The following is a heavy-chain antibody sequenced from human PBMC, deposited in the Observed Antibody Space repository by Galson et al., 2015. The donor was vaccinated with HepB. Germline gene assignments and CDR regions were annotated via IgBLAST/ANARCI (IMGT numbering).Heavy chain of an antibody. Sequence: SLRLSCAASGFTFSSYGMHWVRQAPGKGLEWVAVISYDGSNKYYADSVKGRFTISRDNSKNTLYLQMNSLRAEDTAVYYCARFVGANYGMDVWGQGTTVTVSS. D-gene: IGHD1-26*01. CDR2: ISYDGSNK. CDR3: ARFVGANYGMDV. J-gene: IGHJ6*02. CDR1: GFTFSSYG. V-gene: IGHV3-30*03.